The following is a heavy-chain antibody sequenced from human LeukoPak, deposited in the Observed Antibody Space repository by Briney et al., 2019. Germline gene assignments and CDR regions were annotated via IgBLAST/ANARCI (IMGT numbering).Heavy chain of an antibody. V-gene: IGHV3-7*03. J-gene: IGHJ6*02. CDR1: GFILSNHW. CDR3: ARNNDMDV. CDR2: INKDGSEK. Sequence: GGSLRLSCAASGFILSNHWMTWVRQAPGKGPEWVANINKDGSEKYYVDSVKGRFTISRDTAKNSLYLQMNNLRAEDTALYYCARNNDMDVWGQGTTVIVSS. D-gene: IGHD1/OR15-1a*01.